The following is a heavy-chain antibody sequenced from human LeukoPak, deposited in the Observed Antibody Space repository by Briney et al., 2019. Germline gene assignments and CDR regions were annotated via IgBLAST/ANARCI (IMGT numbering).Heavy chain of an antibody. J-gene: IGHJ6*02. D-gene: IGHD6-25*01. V-gene: IGHV4-59*08. CDR3: ARTGYPYYYYYGMDV. CDR2: IYYSGST. CDR1: GGSISSYY. Sequence: SETPSLTCTVSGGSISSYYWSWIRQPPGKGLEWIGYIYYSGSTNYNPSLKSRVTISVDTSKNQFSLKLSSVTAADTAVYYCARTGYPYYYYYGMDVWGQGTTVTVSS.